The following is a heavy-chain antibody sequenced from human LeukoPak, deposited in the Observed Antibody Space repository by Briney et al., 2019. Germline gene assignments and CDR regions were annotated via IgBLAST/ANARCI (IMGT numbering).Heavy chain of an antibody. Sequence: SETLSLTCTVSGGSISSYYWSWIRQPPGKGLEWIGYIYYSGSTNYNPSLKSRVTISVDTSKNQFSLKLSSVTAADTAVYYCAREGAWAARPETAWFDPWGQGTLVTVSS. J-gene: IGHJ5*02. CDR1: GGSISSYY. D-gene: IGHD6-6*01. CDR2: IYYSGST. V-gene: IGHV4-59*01. CDR3: AREGAWAARPETAWFDP.